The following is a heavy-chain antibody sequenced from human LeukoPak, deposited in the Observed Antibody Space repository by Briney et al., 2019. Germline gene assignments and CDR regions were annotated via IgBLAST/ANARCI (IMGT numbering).Heavy chain of an antibody. V-gene: IGHV1-8*02. CDR2: INPNSANT. CDR1: GYTFTDYD. J-gene: IGHJ3*02. D-gene: IGHD4-17*01. CDR3: ARGDFGETNTAFDI. Sequence: ASVKVSCTTSGYTFTDYDIHWVRQAPGQGLEWMGWINPNSANTNYAQKLQGRVTFTSDTSLSIAYMELSSLTSEDAAVYFCARGDFGETNTAFDIWGQGTLVAVSS.